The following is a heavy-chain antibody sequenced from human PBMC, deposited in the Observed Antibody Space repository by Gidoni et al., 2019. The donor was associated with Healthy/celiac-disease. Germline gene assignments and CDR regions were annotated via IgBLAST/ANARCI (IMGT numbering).Heavy chain of an antibody. CDR1: GVTFSSYA. V-gene: IGHV1-69*01. D-gene: IGHD6-13*01. J-gene: IGHJ4*02. CDR3: ALGGQQLAPKEFDY. Sequence: QVHLVQSGAEVKKPGSSVKVSCKAAGVTFSSYAISCVRQAPGYGLEWLGGIIPIFGTANYAQKFQSRVTITADESTSTAYMELSILRSEDTAVYYCALGGQQLAPKEFDYWGQGTLVTVSS. CDR2: IIPIFGTA.